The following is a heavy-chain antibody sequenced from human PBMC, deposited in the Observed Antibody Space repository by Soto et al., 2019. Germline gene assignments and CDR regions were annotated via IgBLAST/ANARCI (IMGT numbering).Heavy chain of an antibody. J-gene: IGHJ6*02. CDR2: INPGNGDT. D-gene: IGHD2-2*01. CDR3: ARTDCSSTSCYNYYYYGMDV. Sequence: ASVKVSCKTSGYSFAKYGLHWVRQAPGQRLEWMGWINPGNGDTKYSQKFQGRVTITRDTSATTAYMELSSLRSEDSAVFYCARTDCSSTSCYNYYYYGMDVWGQGTTVTVSS. CDR1: GYSFAKYG. V-gene: IGHV1-3*01.